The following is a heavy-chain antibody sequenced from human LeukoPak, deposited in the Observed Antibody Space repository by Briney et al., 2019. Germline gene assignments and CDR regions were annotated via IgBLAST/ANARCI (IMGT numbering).Heavy chain of an antibody. V-gene: IGHV3-20*04. Sequence: PGGSLRLSCAASGFTFDDYGMSWVRQAPGQGLEWVSGINWNGGSTGYADSVKGRFTISRDNAKNSLYLQMNSLRSEDTALYYCARGISGSYLDFDNWGQGTLVTVSS. J-gene: IGHJ4*02. CDR3: ARGISGSYLDFDN. CDR2: INWNGGST. CDR1: GFTFDDYG. D-gene: IGHD1-26*01.